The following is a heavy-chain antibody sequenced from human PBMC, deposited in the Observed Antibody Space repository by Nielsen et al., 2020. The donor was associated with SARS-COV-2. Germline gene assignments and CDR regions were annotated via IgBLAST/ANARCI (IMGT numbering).Heavy chain of an antibody. J-gene: IGHJ4*02. CDR3: ARGARIRYCSSTSCDRSFGY. CDR2: IHYTGST. V-gene: IGHV4-59*12. Sequence: RQAPGKGLEWMGYIHYTGSTNYNPSLKSRATISVDTSKNQFSLKLSSVTAADTAVYYCARGARIRYCSSTSCDRSFGYWGQGTLVTVSS. D-gene: IGHD2-2*01.